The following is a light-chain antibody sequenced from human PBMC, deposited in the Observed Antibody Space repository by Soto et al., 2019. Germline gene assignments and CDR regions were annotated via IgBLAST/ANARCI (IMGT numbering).Light chain of an antibody. J-gene: IGKJ2*01. CDR1: QSISSY. V-gene: IGKV1-39*01. CDR3: QQTYSTPHT. Sequence: DIQMTQSPSSLSASVGDRVTITCRASQSISSYLNWYQQKPGKAPKLLIYAASSLQGGVPSRFSGSGSGTDFTLTISSLQLEDFATYYCQQTYSTPHTFGHGTKLEIK. CDR2: AAS.